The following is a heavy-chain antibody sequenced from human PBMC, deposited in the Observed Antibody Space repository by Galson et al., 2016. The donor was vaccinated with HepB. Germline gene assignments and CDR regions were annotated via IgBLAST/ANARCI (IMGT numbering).Heavy chain of an antibody. CDR3: VRGAARPGDWYFDL. Sequence: SLRLSCAASGFTFSDYYMTWVRQAPGKGVEWVSYISTTGSTIYYAHSVKGRFTISRENAKNSLYLQMNSLRAGDTAVYYCVRGAARPGDWYFDLWGRGTLVTVSS. J-gene: IGHJ2*01. D-gene: IGHD6-6*01. CDR1: GFTFSDYY. CDR2: ISTTGSTI. V-gene: IGHV3-11*04.